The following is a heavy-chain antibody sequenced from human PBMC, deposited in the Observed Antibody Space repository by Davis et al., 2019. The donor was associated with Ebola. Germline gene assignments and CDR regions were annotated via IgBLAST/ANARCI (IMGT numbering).Heavy chain of an antibody. D-gene: IGHD6-19*01. Sequence: MPSETLSLTCTVSGGSISSYYWSWIRQPPGKGLEWIGYIYYSGSTNYNPSLKSRVTISVDTSKNQFSLKLSSMTAANTAVYYCARDPGSGGWYPYYYYGMDVWGQGTTVTVSS. V-gene: IGHV4-59*12. CDR2: IYYSGST. CDR1: GGSISSYY. J-gene: IGHJ6*02. CDR3: ARDPGSGGWYPYYYYGMDV.